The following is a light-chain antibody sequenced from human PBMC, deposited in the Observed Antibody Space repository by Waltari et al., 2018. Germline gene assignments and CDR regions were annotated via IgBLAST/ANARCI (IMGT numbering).Light chain of an antibody. Sequence: EIVMTQSPATLSVSPGESATLSCRASQSVNSNLAWYQQKPGQAPRLLIYGASTRATGIPARFSGSGSGTEFTLTISSLQSEDVAVYYCQQYHNWPPWTFGQGTKVEIK. CDR2: GAS. J-gene: IGKJ1*01. CDR1: QSVNSN. CDR3: QQYHNWPPWT. V-gene: IGKV3-15*01.